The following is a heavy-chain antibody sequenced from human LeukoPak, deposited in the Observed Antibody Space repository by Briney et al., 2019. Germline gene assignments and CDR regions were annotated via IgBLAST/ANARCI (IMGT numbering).Heavy chain of an antibody. V-gene: IGHV4-34*01. CDR1: GGSFSDKH. Sequence: SETLSLTCSVYGGSFSDKHWSWIRQTPGKGLEWIGEVDHSGSTNYSPSLESRVTISVDTSKNQFSLKLSSVTAADTAVYYCASVLRGVIRNYYYYYMDVWGKGTTVIVSS. J-gene: IGHJ6*03. CDR3: ASVLRGVIRNYYYYYMDV. D-gene: IGHD3-10*01. CDR2: VDHSGST.